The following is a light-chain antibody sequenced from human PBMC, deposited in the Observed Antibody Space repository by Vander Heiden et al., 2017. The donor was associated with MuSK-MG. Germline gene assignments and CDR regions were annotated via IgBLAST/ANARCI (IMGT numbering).Light chain of an antibody. Sequence: DIQMTQSPSSLSASVGDRVTITCQASQDISNYLNWYQQKPGKALKFLIYDASNLETGVPSRFSGSGSGTDFTFTISSLQPEDIATYYCQQDDNLPLTFGGGTKVEIK. V-gene: IGKV1-33*01. J-gene: IGKJ4*01. CDR2: DAS. CDR1: QDISNY. CDR3: QQDDNLPLT.